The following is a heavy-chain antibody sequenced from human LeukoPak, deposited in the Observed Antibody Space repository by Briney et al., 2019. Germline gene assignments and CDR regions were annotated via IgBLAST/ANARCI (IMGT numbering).Heavy chain of an antibody. CDR1: GFTFSSYA. V-gene: IGHV3-64D*06. D-gene: IGHD2-15*01. CDR3: VKDPGRDYYYYGMDV. J-gene: IGHJ6*04. CDR2: ISSNGGST. Sequence: GGSLRLSCSASGFTFSSYAMHWVRQAPGKGLEYVSAISSNGGSTYYADSVKGRFTISRDNSKSTLYLQMSSLRAEDTAVYYCVKDPGRDYYYYGMDVWGKGTTVTVSS.